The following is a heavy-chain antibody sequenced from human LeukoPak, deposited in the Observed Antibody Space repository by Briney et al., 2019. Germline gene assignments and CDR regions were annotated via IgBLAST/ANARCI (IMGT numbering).Heavy chain of an antibody. CDR3: ARELHKNWFDP. J-gene: IGHJ5*02. CDR1: GFTFSFYR. Sequence: WGSLRLSCAASGFTFSFYRMNWVRQPPGTGLERVANINEDGSEKDYVDSVKGRFTISRDNAKNSLYPQMNSLRAEDTAVYYCARELHKNWFDPWGQGTLVTVSS. CDR2: INEDGSEK. V-gene: IGHV3-7*01. D-gene: IGHD4-11*01.